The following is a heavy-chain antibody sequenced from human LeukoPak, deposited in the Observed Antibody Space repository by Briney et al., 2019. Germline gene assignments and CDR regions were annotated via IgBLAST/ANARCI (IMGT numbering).Heavy chain of an antibody. CDR2: IVVGSGTT. CDR1: GFTFPHSA. J-gene: IGHJ4*02. D-gene: IGHD6-19*01. Sequence: AVHVSRQASGFTFPHSAVQWVRQARGQRREWIGWIVVGSGTTNYAQKFQERVTITRDMSTSTGYMEVSSTRSEDTAVYYCAADEQWLVRKYWGQGTLVTVSS. CDR3: AADEQWLVRKY. V-gene: IGHV1-58*01.